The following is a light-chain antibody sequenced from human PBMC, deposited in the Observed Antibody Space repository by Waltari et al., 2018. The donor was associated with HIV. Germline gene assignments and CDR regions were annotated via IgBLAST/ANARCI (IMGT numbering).Light chain of an antibody. V-gene: IGLV2-8*01. Sequence: QSALTQPPSASGSPGQSVTISCTGTSSDDGGYNYVSWYQHHPGTAPTLMIYEVSKRPSGVPDRFSGPKSGNTASLTVSGRQAEDEADYYCSSYAGSNKLVFGGGTKLTVL. CDR3: SSYAGSNKLV. CDR1: SSDDGGYNY. J-gene: IGLJ2*01. CDR2: EVS.